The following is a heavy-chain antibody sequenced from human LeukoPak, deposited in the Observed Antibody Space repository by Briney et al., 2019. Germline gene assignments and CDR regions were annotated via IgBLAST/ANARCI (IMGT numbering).Heavy chain of an antibody. CDR1: GFTFSSSA. J-gene: IGHJ4*02. CDR2: ISGSGSGGST. V-gene: IGHV3-23*01. Sequence: PGGSLRLSCAASGFTFSSSAMSWVRQAPGKGLEWVSSISGSGSGGSTYYADSVKGRFTISRDNAKNSLYLQMNSLRAEDTAVYYCARVRGYSGYDFRDYWGQGTLVTVSS. CDR3: ARVRGYSGYDFRDY. D-gene: IGHD5-12*01.